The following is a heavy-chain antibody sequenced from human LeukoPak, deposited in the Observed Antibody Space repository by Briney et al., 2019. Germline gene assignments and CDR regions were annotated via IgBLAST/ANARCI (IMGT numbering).Heavy chain of an antibody. Sequence: SETLSLTCTVSGGSISTSNYYWGWIRQPPGKGLEWIGNIFYSGSTYYSPSLKSRVTISVDTSKNQFSLKLSSVTAADTAVYYCASTYCSSTSCYFTLFDYWGQGTLVTVSS. J-gene: IGHJ4*02. CDR3: ASTYCSSTSCYFTLFDY. V-gene: IGHV4-39*01. CDR1: GGSISTSNYY. CDR2: IFYSGST. D-gene: IGHD2-2*01.